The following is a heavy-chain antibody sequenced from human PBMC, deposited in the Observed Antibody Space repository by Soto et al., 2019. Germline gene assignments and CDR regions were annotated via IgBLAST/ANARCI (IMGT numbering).Heavy chain of an antibody. J-gene: IGHJ5*02. CDR3: AREGSAAGTGWCDP. D-gene: IGHD6-13*01. CDR2: MNPNSGNT. V-gene: IGHV1-8*01. Sequence: QVQLVQSGAEVKKPGASVKVSCKASGYTFTSYDINWVRQATGQGLEWMGWMNPNSGNTGYAQKFQGRVTMTRNTSRSTAYRELSSLRSEDTAVYFCAREGSAAGTGWCDPWGQGTRVTVSS. CDR1: GYTFTSYD.